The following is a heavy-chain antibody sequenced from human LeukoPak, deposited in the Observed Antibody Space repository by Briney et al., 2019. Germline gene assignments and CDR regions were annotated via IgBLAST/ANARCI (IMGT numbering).Heavy chain of an antibody. CDR2: ISGSGGST. Sequence: GGSLRLSCAASGFTFSSYAMSWVRQAPGKGLEWVSAISGSGGSTYYADSVKGRFTISRDNAKKTVYLQMNSLRVEETAVYYCAKDAQRGFDYSNSLESWGQGALVTVSS. CDR1: GFTFSSYA. J-gene: IGHJ4*02. D-gene: IGHD4-11*01. CDR3: AKDAQRGFDYSNSLES. V-gene: IGHV3-23*01.